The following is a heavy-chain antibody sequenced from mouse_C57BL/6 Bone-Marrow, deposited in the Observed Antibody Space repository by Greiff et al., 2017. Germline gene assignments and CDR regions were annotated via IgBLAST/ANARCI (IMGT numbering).Heavy chain of an antibody. Sequence: EVQLQQSGAELVRPGASVKLSCTASGFNIKDDYMHWVKQRPEQGLVWIGWIDTENGDTEYASQFQGKATITANTASTTAYLQHSSRTSEDTTVYYCTTCYYSTPYYFDYWGQGTTLTVSS. CDR2: IDTENGDT. D-gene: IGHD2-5*01. CDR3: TTCYYSTPYYFDY. CDR1: GFNIKDDY. V-gene: IGHV14-4*01. J-gene: IGHJ2*01.